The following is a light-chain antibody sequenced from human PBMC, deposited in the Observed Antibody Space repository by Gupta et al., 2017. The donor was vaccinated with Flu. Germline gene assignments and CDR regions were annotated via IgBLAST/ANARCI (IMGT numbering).Light chain of an antibody. CDR2: ELS. CDR1: SSDVGGYKY. V-gene: IGLV2-14*01. Sequence: SALTQPASVSGSPGQSITISCTGSSSDVGGYKYVSWYQQHPGKAPHLMIYELSNRPSGISTRFSGSKAGTTASLTISGPQADDEADYYCLSKTGSSTYVFGTGTKVTVL. J-gene: IGLJ1*01. CDR3: LSKTGSSTYV.